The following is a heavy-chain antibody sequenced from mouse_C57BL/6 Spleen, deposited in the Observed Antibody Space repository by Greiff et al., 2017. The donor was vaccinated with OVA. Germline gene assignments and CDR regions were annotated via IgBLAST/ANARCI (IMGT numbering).Heavy chain of an antibody. D-gene: IGHD2-4*01. CDR1: GFSLTSYG. CDR3: AKKENYDYDDYYAMDY. Sequence: QVQLQQSGPGLVQPSQSLSITCTVSGFSLTSYGVHWVRQSPGKGLEWLGVIWRGGSTDYNAAFMSRLSITKDNSKSQVFFKMNSLQADDTAIYYCAKKENYDYDDYYAMDYWGQGTSVTVSS. J-gene: IGHJ4*01. CDR2: IWRGGST. V-gene: IGHV2-5*01.